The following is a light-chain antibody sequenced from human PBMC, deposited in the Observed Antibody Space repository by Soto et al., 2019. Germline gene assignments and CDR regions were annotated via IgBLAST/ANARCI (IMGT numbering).Light chain of an antibody. CDR3: QQYNNWPRT. V-gene: IGKV3-15*01. CDR2: GAS. J-gene: IGKJ1*01. Sequence: EIMMTQSPATLSVSPGERATLSCRASQSVSNNLAWYQQKPGQAPRLLIYGASSRATGIPARFSGSGSGTEFTLTISSLQSEDFAVYYCQQYNNWPRTFGQGTKVEIK. CDR1: QSVSNN.